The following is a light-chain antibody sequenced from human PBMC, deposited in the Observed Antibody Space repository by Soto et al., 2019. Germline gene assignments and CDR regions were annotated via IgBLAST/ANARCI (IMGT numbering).Light chain of an antibody. CDR2: GAS. CDR3: QQSSDWPPIT. CDR1: QCISSN. J-gene: IGKJ5*01. Sequence: EIVMTQSPGTLYVSPGERATLSCRASQCISSNLAWYQQRPGQPPRLLIYGASTRATGIPARFSGSGSGTEFTLTISSLQSEDFAVYYCQQSSDWPPITFGQGTRLEVK. V-gene: IGKV3-15*01.